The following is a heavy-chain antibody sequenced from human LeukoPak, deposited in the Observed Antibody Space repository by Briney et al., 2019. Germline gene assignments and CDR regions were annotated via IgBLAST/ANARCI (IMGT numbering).Heavy chain of an antibody. CDR2: INPNSGGT. J-gene: IGHJ5*02. V-gene: IGHV1-2*02. Sequence: ASVKVSCKASGYTFIGYYMHGVRQAPGQRLEWMGWINPNSGGTNYAQKFQGRVTMTRDTSISTAYMELSRLRSDDTAVYYCVREPTSGSYSTGFDPWGQGTLVTVSS. CDR3: VREPTSGSYSTGFDP. D-gene: IGHD1-26*01. CDR1: GYTFIGYY.